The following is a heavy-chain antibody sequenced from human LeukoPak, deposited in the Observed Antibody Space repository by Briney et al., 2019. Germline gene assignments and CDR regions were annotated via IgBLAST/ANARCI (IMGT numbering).Heavy chain of an antibody. Sequence: GGSLRLSCAASGFTFSSYAMHWVRQAPGKGLEWVAVISYDGSNKYYADSVKGRFTISRDNSKNTLYLQMNSLRAEDTAVYYCARDKEVWFGPVDYWGQGPLVTVSS. CDR1: GFTFSSYA. V-gene: IGHV3-30*04. J-gene: IGHJ4*02. D-gene: IGHD3-10*01. CDR3: ARDKEVWFGPVDY. CDR2: ISYDGSNK.